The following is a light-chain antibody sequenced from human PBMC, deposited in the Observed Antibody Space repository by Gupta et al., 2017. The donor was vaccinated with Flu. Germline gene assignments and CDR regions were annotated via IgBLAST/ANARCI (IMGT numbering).Light chain of an antibody. J-gene: IGKJ1*01. CDR1: QNIVNY. V-gene: IGKV1-39*01. CDR3: HQRRSLPRS. CDR2: AGS. Sequence: QMTQSPSSTAASPGDSVTITCRASQNIVNYLNWYQQKPGKAPSLLIYAGSAVRTGVPSRFSSGKSGADFTLTITKRQPEDYVTLYCHQRRSLPRSFGQGTTVEIK.